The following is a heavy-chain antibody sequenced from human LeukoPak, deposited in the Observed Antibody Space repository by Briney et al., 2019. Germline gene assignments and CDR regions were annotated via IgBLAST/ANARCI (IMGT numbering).Heavy chain of an antibody. J-gene: IGHJ4*02. CDR1: GGSFSGYY. V-gene: IGHV4-34*01. Sequence: SETLSLTCAVYGGSFSGYYWSWIRQPPGKGLEWIGEINHSGSTNYNPSLKSRVTISVDTSKNQFSLKLSSVTAADTAVYYCASRNMYSSGWYVSPAKVGPFDYWGQGTLVTVSS. D-gene: IGHD6-19*01. CDR2: INHSGST. CDR3: ASRNMYSSGWYVSPAKVGPFDY.